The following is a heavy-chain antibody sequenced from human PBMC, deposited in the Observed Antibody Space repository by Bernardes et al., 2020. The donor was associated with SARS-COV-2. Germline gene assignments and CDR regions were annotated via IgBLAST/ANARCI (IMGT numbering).Heavy chain of an antibody. CDR2: ISDNGATT. Sequence: GGSLRLSCSVSGFILSEYPMHWVRQTPGKGLEYVSRISDNGATTHYGDSVKGRFTISGDNSKNTMYLQMNSLRVEDTAVYWCVKERPVGDYWGQGILVTVSS. CDR1: GFILSEYP. CDR3: VKERPVGDY. J-gene: IGHJ4*02. V-gene: IGHV3-64D*06. D-gene: IGHD3-10*01.